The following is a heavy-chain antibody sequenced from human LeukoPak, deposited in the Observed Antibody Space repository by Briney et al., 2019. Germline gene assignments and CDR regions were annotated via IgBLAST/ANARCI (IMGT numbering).Heavy chain of an antibody. CDR3: AKLSSDSSGYPSYFDY. D-gene: IGHD3-22*01. V-gene: IGHV3-23*01. CDR2: ISGSGGST. J-gene: IGHJ4*02. CDR1: GFTFSAYW. Sequence: GGSLRLSCAASGFTFSAYWMGWVRQAPGKGLEWVSAISGSGGSTYYADSVKGRFTISRDNSKNTLYLQMNSLRAEDTAVYYCAKLSSDSSGYPSYFDYWGQGTLVTVSS.